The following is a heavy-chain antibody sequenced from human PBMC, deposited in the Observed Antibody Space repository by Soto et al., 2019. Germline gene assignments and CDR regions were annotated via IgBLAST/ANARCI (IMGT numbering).Heavy chain of an antibody. Sequence: EVQLVESGGGLVQPGGCLRFSCAASGISFNIYWMHWVRQVPGKGLVWLARINSDGSHTIYVDSVKGRFTISRDNAKNTVFLQMDSLRDEDTGVYYCAGGMAGLDVWGQGTTVTVSS. CDR2: INSDGSHT. CDR1: GISFNIYW. CDR3: AGGMAGLDV. J-gene: IGHJ6*02. V-gene: IGHV3-74*01.